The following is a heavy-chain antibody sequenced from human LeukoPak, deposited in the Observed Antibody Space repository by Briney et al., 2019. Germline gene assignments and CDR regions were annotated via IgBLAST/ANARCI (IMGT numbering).Heavy chain of an antibody. CDR3: AKHSGIAVAAEDY. CDR1: GFTFSDYY. J-gene: IGHJ4*02. Sequence: GGSLRLSCAASGFTFSDYYMSWIRQAPGKGLEWVSYISSSGSTIYYADSVKGRFTISRDNAKNSLYLQMNSLRAEDTAVYYCAKHSGIAVAAEDYWGQGTLVTVSS. V-gene: IGHV3-11*01. D-gene: IGHD6-19*01. CDR2: ISSSGSTI.